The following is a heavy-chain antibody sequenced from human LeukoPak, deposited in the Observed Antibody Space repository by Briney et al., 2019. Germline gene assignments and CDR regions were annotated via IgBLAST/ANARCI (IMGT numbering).Heavy chain of an antibody. Sequence: GGSLRLSCAASGFTFSSYAMSWVRQAPGKGLEWVSAISGSGSTYYADSVKGRFTISRDNSKNTLYLQMNSLRAEDTAVYYCAKDREWLAYYFDYWGQGTLVTVSS. V-gene: IGHV3-23*01. CDR1: GFTFSSYA. CDR2: ISGSGST. CDR3: AKDREWLAYYFDY. J-gene: IGHJ4*02. D-gene: IGHD6-19*01.